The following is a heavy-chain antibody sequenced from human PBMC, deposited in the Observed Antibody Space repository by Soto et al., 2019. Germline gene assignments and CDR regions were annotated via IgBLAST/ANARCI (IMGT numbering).Heavy chain of an antibody. V-gene: IGHV1-18*01. D-gene: IGHD3-22*01. Sequence: QVQLVQSGAEVKKPGASVKVSCKASGYTLTSYGISWVRQAPGQGLEWMGWISAYNGNTIYAQKLQGRVTMTTDTSTSTAYMELRSLRSADTAVYYCARVRYYDSSGIVDYWGQGTLVTVSS. CDR3: ARVRYYDSSGIVDY. J-gene: IGHJ4*02. CDR1: GYTLTSYG. CDR2: ISAYNGNT.